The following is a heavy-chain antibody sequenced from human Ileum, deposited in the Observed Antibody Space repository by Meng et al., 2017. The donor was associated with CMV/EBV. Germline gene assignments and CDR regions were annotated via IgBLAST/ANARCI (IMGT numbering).Heavy chain of an antibody. CDR2: IRSNANSYET. V-gene: IGHV3-73*01. CDR1: FSFSGSA. CDR3: IRLHDFWSGYTDHIP. Sequence: FSFSGSAMHWGRQASGKGLEWVGHIRSNANSYETAYAASVKGRFTISRDDSKNTAYLQMNSLKTEDTAVYYCIRLHDFWSGYTDHIPWGQGTLVTVSS. D-gene: IGHD3-3*01. J-gene: IGHJ5*02.